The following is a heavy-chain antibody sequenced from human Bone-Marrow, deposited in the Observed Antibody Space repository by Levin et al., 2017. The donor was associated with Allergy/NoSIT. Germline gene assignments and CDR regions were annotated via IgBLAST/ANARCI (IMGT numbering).Heavy chain of an antibody. J-gene: IGHJ5*02. CDR3: AKVGLLDFWSGYYTEGLGWFDP. D-gene: IGHD3-3*01. CDR2: ISGSGGST. CDR1: GFTFSSYA. Sequence: PGGSLRLSCAASGFTFSSYAMSWVRQAPGKGLEWVSAISGSGGSTYYADSVKGRFTISRDNSKNTLYLQMNSLRAEDTAVYYCAKVGLLDFWSGYYTEGLGWFDPWGQGTLVTVSS. V-gene: IGHV3-23*01.